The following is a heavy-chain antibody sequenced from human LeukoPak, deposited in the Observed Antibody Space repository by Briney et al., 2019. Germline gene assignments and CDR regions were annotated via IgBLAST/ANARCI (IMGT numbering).Heavy chain of an antibody. D-gene: IGHD1-26*01. Sequence: GASVKVSCKASGYTFTGYYMHWVRQAPGQGLEWRGWINPNSGGTNYAQKFQGRVTMTRDTSISTAYMELSRLRSDDTAVYYCARDLVELTLVANWFDPWGQGTLVTVSS. V-gene: IGHV1-2*02. CDR3: ARDLVELTLVANWFDP. CDR1: GYTFTGYY. CDR2: INPNSGGT. J-gene: IGHJ5*02.